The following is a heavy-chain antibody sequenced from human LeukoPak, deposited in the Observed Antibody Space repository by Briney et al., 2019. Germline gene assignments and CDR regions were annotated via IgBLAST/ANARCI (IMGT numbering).Heavy chain of an antibody. D-gene: IGHD3-22*01. CDR1: GYTLTELS. J-gene: IGHJ2*01. Sequence: GASVKVSCKVSGYTLTELSMHWVRQAPGKGLEWMGGFDPEDGETIYAQKFQGRVTITRDTSASTAYMELRSLRSDDTAVYYCARDPHFYYDSTSLYWYFDLWGRGTLVTVSS. V-gene: IGHV1-24*01. CDR2: FDPEDGET. CDR3: ARDPHFYYDSTSLYWYFDL.